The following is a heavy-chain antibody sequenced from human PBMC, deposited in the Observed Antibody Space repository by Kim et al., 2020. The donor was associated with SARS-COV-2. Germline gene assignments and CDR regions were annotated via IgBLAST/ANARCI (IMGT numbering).Heavy chain of an antibody. CDR3: ARVRTLYYGDYYYYYGMDV. Sequence: ASVKVSCKASGYTFTSYGISWVRQAPGQGLEWMGWISAYNGNTNYAQKLQGRVTMTTDTSTSTAYMELRSLRSDDTAVYYCARVRTLYYGDYYYYYGMDVWGQGTTVTVSS. CDR1: GYTFTSYG. V-gene: IGHV1-18*01. J-gene: IGHJ6*02. CDR2: ISAYNGNT. D-gene: IGHD3-16*01.